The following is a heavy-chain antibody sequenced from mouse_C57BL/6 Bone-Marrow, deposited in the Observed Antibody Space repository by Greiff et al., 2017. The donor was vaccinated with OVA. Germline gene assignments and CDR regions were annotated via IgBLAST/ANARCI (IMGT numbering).Heavy chain of an antibody. CDR1: GYTFTSYW. CDR2: IYPGNSDT. CDR3: TKWRTVVEAGND. J-gene: IGHJ2*01. D-gene: IGHD1-1*01. Sequence: EVKLMESGTVLARPGASVTMSCTTSGYTFTSYWMHWVKQRPGQGLEWIGAIYPGNSDTSYNQKFKGKANLTAVTSASTAYMKLSSLTNEGSAVYYCTKWRTVVEAGNDWGKGTTLTVSS. V-gene: IGHV1-5*01.